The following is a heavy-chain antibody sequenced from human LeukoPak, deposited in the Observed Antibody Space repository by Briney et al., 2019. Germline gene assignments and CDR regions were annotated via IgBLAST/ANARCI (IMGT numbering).Heavy chain of an antibody. CDR2: IKSKTDGGTT. D-gene: IGHD2-2*01. V-gene: IGHV3-15*01. J-gene: IGHJ4*02. Sequence: GGSLRLSCAASGFTFSSYGMHWVRQAPGKGLEWVGRIKSKTDGGTTDYAAPVKGRFTISRDDSKNTLYLQMNSLKTEDTAVYYCTTDDGDIVVVPAADYWGQGTLVTVSS. CDR3: TTDDGDIVVVPAADY. CDR1: GFTFSSYG.